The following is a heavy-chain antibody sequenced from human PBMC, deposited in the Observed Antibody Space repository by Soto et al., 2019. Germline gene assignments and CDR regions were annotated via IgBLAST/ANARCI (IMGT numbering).Heavy chain of an antibody. D-gene: IGHD4-17*01. J-gene: IGHJ4*02. CDR2: IKSKTDGGTT. V-gene: IGHV3-15*01. Sequence: EVQMVESGGGLVKPGGSLRLSCAASGFTYSDAYMSWVRQAPGKGPEWVGRIKSKTDGGTTAYAAPVKGRFTISRDDSKNTLYLQMNSLKTEDTAVYYCTHDGDYDYWGQGTLVTVSS. CDR3: THDGDYDY. CDR1: GFTYSDAY.